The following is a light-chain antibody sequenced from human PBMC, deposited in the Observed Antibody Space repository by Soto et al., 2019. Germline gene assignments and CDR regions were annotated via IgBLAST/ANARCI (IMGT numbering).Light chain of an antibody. Sequence: QSALTQPPSASGSPGQSVTISCTGTSSDVGANNDYVSWYQQHPGKAPKLMIYGVSKRPPGVPDRFSGSKSGNTASLTVSGLQADDEADYYCSSYAGSDNFVFGTGTKVTVL. J-gene: IGLJ1*01. V-gene: IGLV2-8*01. CDR1: SSDVGANNDY. CDR2: GVS. CDR3: SSYAGSDNFV.